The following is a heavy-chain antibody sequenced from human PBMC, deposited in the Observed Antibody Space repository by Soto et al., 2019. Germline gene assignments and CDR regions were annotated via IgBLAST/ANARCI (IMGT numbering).Heavy chain of an antibody. D-gene: IGHD4-4*01. CDR3: AATVTLGGGNCDY. J-gene: IGHJ4*02. Sequence: GASVKVSCKTSGFTFWSSSIQWVRQARGQRLEWIGWIVVGSGNTNYAQKFQERVTITRDMSTSTAYMELSSLRSDDTAQYYCAATVTLGGGNCDYWGQGTLVTVSS. CDR2: IVVGSGNT. CDR1: GFTFWSSS. V-gene: IGHV1-58*02.